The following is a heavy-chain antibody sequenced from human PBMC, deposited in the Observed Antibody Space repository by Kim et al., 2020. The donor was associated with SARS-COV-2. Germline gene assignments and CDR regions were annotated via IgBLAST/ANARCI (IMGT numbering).Heavy chain of an antibody. CDR3: AKEAFRIAAADY. CDR2: ISYDGSNK. CDR1: GFTFSSYG. J-gene: IGHJ4*02. V-gene: IGHV3-30*18. Sequence: GGSLRLSCAASGFTFSSYGMHWVRQAPGKGLEWVAVISYDGSNKYYADSVKGRFTISRDNSKNTLYLQMNSLRAEDTAVYYCAKEAFRIAAADYWGQGTLVTVSS. D-gene: IGHD6-13*01.